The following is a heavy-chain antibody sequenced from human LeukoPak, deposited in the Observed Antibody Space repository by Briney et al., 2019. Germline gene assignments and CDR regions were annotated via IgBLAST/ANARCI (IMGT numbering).Heavy chain of an antibody. CDR1: GGSLNSYY. J-gene: IGHJ4*02. Sequence: SETLSLTCAVSGGSLNSYYWSWIRQSPGKGLEWIGEVNHRGHTNYNPSLKGRVTMSVDTSKNQLSLKLTSVTAADTAVYYCALRGYWGEGTLVTVSS. V-gene: IGHV4-34*01. CDR3: ALRGY. CDR2: VNHRGHT.